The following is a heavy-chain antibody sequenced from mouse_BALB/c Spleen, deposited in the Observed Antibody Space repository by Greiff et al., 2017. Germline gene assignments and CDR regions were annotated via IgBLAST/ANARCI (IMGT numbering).Heavy chain of an antibody. CDR3: ARDGGYQRYFDV. Sequence: EVHLVESGGGLVKPGGSLKLSCAASGFTFSSYAMSWVRQSPEKRLEWVAEISSGGSYTYYPDTVTGRFTISRDNAKNTLYLEMSSLRSEDTAMYYCARDGGYQRYFDVWGAGTTVTVSS. D-gene: IGHD2-2*01. J-gene: IGHJ1*01. CDR2: ISSGGSYT. CDR1: GFTFSSYA. V-gene: IGHV5-9-4*01.